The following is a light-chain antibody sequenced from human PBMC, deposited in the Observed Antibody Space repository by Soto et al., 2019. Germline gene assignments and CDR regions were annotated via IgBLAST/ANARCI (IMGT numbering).Light chain of an antibody. CDR3: QQYNNWLT. J-gene: IGKJ5*01. CDR2: GAS. Sequence: EIVMTQSPATLSVSPGGRATFSCRASQSVSSNLAWYQQKPGQAPRLLIYGASTRATGIPARFSGSGSGTEFTLTISSLQSEDFAVYYCQQYNNWLTFGQGTRLEIK. CDR1: QSVSSN. V-gene: IGKV3-15*01.